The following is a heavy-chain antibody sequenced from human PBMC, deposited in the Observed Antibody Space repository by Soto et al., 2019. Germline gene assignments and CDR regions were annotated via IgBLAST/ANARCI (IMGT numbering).Heavy chain of an antibody. Sequence: PSETLSLTCTVSGGSISGYYWSWIRQPPGKGLEWIGYIYYSGSTNYNPSLKSRVTISVDTSKNQFSLKLSSVTAADTAVYYCARDQVTAALLGWCDPWGKGTLLTVPS. CDR2: IYYSGST. V-gene: IGHV4-59*01. CDR3: ARDQVTAALLGWCDP. J-gene: IGHJ5*02. CDR1: GGSISGYY. D-gene: IGHD2-2*01.